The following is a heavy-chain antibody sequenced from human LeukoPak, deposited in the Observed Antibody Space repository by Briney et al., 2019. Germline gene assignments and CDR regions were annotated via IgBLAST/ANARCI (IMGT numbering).Heavy chain of an antibody. CDR3: VRSRPGVVLDY. CDR1: GFTFSSYS. CDR2: ISSSGSYI. V-gene: IGHV3-21*01. J-gene: IGHJ4*02. D-gene: IGHD2-15*01. Sequence: GGSLRLSCAASGFTFSSYSMNWVRQAPGKGPHWVSSISSSGSYIYYADSVKGLFTLSRDNAKNSLYLQMDRLRAEDTAVYYCVRSRPGVVLDYWGQGTVVTVSS.